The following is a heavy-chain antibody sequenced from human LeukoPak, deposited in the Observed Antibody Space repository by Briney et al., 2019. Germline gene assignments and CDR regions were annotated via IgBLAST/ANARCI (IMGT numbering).Heavy chain of an antibody. CDR3: ARGNVLLWFGESHHFDY. D-gene: IGHD3-10*01. CDR2: ISAYNGNT. CDR1: GYTFTSYG. V-gene: IGHV1-18*01. J-gene: IGHJ4*02. Sequence: ASVKVSCKASGYTFTSYGISWVRQAPGQGLEWMGWISAYNGNTNYAQKLQGRVTMTTATSTSTAYMELRSLRSDDTAVYYCARGNVLLWFGESHHFDYWGQGTLVTVSS.